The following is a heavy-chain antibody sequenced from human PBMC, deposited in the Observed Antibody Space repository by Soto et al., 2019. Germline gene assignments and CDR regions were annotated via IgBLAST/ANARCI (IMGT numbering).Heavy chain of an antibody. CDR3: AKGAALGS. CDR2: ISSGGDAI. V-gene: IGHV3-11*01. CDR1: GFTLSDYH. J-gene: IGHJ5*02. Sequence: QAQLVESGGGLVKPGGSLRLSCAASGFTLSDYHMNWIRQAPGKGLEWLSYISSGGDAIFYADSVKGRFTISKYNAQNTLYLQISGLRGEDTALYYCAKGAALGSWGQGTLVTVSS. D-gene: IGHD3-16*01.